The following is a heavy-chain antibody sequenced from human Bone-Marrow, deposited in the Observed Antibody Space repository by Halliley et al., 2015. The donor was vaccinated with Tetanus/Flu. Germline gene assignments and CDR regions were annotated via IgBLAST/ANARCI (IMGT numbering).Heavy chain of an antibody. D-gene: IGHD3-10*01. V-gene: IGHV6-1*01. J-gene: IGHJ4*02. CDR2: TCYRSKWYN. CDR3: TRGAPGNGEFGS. Sequence: EWLGRTCYRSKWYNDYALSLKSRITINPDTSKNQFSLQLNSVSPEDTAVYYGTRGAPGNGEFGSWGRGTLVTVTS.